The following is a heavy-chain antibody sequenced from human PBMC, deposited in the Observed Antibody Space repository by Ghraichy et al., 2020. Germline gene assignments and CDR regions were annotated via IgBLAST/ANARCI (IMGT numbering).Heavy chain of an antibody. Sequence: GGSLRLSCVASGLNFRNYAMSWVRQAPGKGLEWVSGISGSGSTTYYADSVKGRFTISRDNSKNTLFLQMNSLRVEDTAVYYCAKARMAAAVTEGYFDYWGQGALVTVSS. D-gene: IGHD6-13*01. J-gene: IGHJ4*02. CDR3: AKARMAAAVTEGYFDY. CDR1: GLNFRNYA. V-gene: IGHV3-23*01. CDR2: ISGSGSTT.